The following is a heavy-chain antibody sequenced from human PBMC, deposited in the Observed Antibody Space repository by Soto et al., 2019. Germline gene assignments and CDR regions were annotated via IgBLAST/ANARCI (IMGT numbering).Heavy chain of an antibody. V-gene: IGHV4-59*08. Sequence: QVQLQESGPGLVKPSETLSLTCTVSGGSISSYYWNWIRQPPGKGLEWIGYIYYSGSTNYNLSLKSRVTISVDTSKNQFSLKLSSVTAADTAVYYCARRYGGAFDIWGQGTMVTVSS. CDR3: ARRYGGAFDI. D-gene: IGHD4-17*01. CDR1: GGSISSYY. CDR2: IYYSGST. J-gene: IGHJ3*02.